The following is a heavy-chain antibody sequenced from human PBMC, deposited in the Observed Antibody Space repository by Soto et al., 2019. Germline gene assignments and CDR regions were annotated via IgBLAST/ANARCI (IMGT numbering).Heavy chain of an antibody. CDR3: ARVLSIKGYNDFSRGYVSWFDP. D-gene: IGHD3-3*01. Sequence: PSETLSLTCTVSGGSISSGGYYWSWIRQHPGKGLEWIGYIYYSGSTYYNPSLKSRVTISVDTSKNQFSLKLSSVTAADTAVYYCARVLSIKGYNDFSRGYVSWFDPRGQGTLVTVS. J-gene: IGHJ5*02. CDR1: GGSISSGGYY. CDR2: IYYSGST. V-gene: IGHV4-31*03.